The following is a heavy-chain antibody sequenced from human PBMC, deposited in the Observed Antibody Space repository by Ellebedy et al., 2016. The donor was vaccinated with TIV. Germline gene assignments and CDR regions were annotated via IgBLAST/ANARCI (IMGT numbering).Heavy chain of an antibody. CDR2: INPSDGDT. J-gene: IGHJ4*02. V-gene: IGHV1-46*01. D-gene: IGHD6-6*01. CDR3: ARTPRIAARYPYEY. Sequence: ASVKVPCXASGYTFTSYYLHWVQQAPGQRLEWMGIINPSDGDTRYAQKFQGRVTMTRDTSTSRVYMELSSLRSDDAAVYYCARTPRIAARYPYEYWGQGTLVTVSS. CDR1: GYTFTSYY.